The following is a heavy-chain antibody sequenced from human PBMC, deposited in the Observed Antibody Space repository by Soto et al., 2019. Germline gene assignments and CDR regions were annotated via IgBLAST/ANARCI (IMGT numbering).Heavy chain of an antibody. J-gene: IGHJ4*02. D-gene: IGHD4-17*01. CDR1: GFTFSGSA. Sequence: GGSLRLSCAASGFTFSGSAMHWVRQAAGKGLEWVGHIRTKPNSYATAYAASVEGRFTISRDDSKNTAYLQMNSLKSEDTAVYYCARDYGFGYWGQGTLVTVSS. V-gene: IGHV3-73*01. CDR2: IRTKPNSYAT. CDR3: ARDYGFGY.